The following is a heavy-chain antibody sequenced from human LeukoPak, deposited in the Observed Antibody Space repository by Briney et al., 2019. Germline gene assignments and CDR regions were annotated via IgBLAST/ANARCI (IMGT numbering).Heavy chain of an antibody. D-gene: IGHD3-10*01. CDR2: ISSTSSTK. J-gene: IGHJ3*02. Sequence: PGGSLRLSCAASEFTFSDYYMSWIRQAPGKGLAWVSYISSTSSTKYYADSVKGRFTISRDNAKSSLYLQMNSLRAEDTAVYYCARGGFGPSDALDIWGQGTMVTVSS. CDR3: ARGGFGPSDALDI. CDR1: EFTFSDYY. V-gene: IGHV3-11*01.